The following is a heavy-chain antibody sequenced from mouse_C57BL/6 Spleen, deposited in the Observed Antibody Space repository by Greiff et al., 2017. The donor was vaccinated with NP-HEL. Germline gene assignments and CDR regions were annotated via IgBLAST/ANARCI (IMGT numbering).Heavy chain of an antibody. D-gene: IGHD2-10*02. V-gene: IGHV1-80*01. CDR2: IYPGDGDT. Sequence: VQLQESGAELVKPGASVKISCKASGYAFSSYWMNWVKQRPGKGLEWIGQIYPGDGDTNYNGKFKGKATLTADKSSSTAYMQLSCLTSEDSAVYFCARSGYDRAWFAYWGQGTLVTVSA. J-gene: IGHJ3*01. CDR1: GYAFSSYW. CDR3: ARSGYDRAWFAY.